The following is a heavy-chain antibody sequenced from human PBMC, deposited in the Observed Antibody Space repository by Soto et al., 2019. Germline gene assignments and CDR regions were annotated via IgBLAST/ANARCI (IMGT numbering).Heavy chain of an antibody. Sequence: QVQLVQSGAEVKKPGASVKVTCKASGDTFTSYDSNWVRQATGQGLEWMGWMNSNSGNTGYAQKFQGRVTMTRNTSISTAYMELRSLSDEDTYVCYCAREKASYGMDVWGQGTTVTVSS. J-gene: IGHJ6*02. CDR3: AREKASYGMDV. CDR2: MNSNSGNT. V-gene: IGHV1-8*01. CDR1: GDTFTSYD.